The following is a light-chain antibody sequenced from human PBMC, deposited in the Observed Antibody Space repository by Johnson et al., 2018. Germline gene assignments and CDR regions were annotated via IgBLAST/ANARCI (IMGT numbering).Light chain of an antibody. CDR1: SSNIGNNY. J-gene: IGLJ1*01. CDR2: ENN. Sequence: QSVLTQPPSVSAAPGQKVTISCSGSSSNIGNNYVSWYQQLTGTAPKLLIYENNKRPSGIPDRFSGSKSGTSATLGITGLQTGDEADYYSGTWDSSLSAGNVFGTGTKVTVL. CDR3: GTWDSSLSAGNV. V-gene: IGLV1-51*02.